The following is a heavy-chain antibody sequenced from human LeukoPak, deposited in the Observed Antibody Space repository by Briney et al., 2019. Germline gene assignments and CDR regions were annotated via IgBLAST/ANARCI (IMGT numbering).Heavy chain of an antibody. D-gene: IGHD2-15*01. V-gene: IGHV3-23*01. CDR1: GFTLSSYP. J-gene: IGHJ4*02. Sequence: GGSLSLSCAASGFTLSSYPMSWVRQAPGMGLEWVSAISGSGGSTYYADSVKGRFTISRDNSKNTLYLQMNSLRAEDTAVYYCAKGGCSGGSCYFFDYWGQGTLVTVSS. CDR2: ISGSGGST. CDR3: AKGGCSGGSCYFFDY.